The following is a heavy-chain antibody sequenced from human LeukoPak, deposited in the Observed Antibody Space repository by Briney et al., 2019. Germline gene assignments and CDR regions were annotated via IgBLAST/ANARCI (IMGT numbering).Heavy chain of an antibody. J-gene: IGHJ6*02. CDR3: ARVGVGGSSSWYYYYYGMDV. CDR1: GGTFTSYT. Sequence: GASVKVSCKASGGTFTSYTISWVRQAPGQGLEWRGRIIPILGIANYAQKFQGRVTITADKSTSTAYMELSSLRSGDTAVYYCARVGVGGSSSWYYYYYGMDVWGQGTTVTVSS. D-gene: IGHD6-13*01. V-gene: IGHV1-69*02. CDR2: IIPILGIA.